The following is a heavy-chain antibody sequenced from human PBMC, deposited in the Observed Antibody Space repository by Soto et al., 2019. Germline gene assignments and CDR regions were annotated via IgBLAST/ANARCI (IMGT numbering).Heavy chain of an antibody. CDR3: ARGGTSSRRAVAGYFHY. J-gene: IGHJ1*01. CDR1: GGSVSGTSHY. V-gene: IGHV4-61*01. D-gene: IGHD1-7*01. Sequence: QVQLQESGPGLVKPSETLSLTCSVSGGSVSGTSHYWNWIRQTPGKGLEWIGYIDYSGSTNYSPSLKSRVTISVDTSKTQFSLKLSSVTAADTAVYYCARGGTSSRRAVAGYFHYWGQGIQDTVSS. CDR2: IDYSGST.